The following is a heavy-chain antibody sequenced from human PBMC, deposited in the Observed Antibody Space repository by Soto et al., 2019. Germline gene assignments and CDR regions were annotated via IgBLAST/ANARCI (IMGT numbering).Heavy chain of an antibody. CDR3: AGERYCSSTSCYDAFDI. CDR1: GGTFSSYA. J-gene: IGHJ3*02. V-gene: IGHV1-69*01. D-gene: IGHD2-2*01. Sequence: QVQLVQSGAEVKKPGSSVKVSCKASGGTFSSYAISWVRQAPGQGLEWMGGLIPIFGTANYAQKFQGRVTITADESTSTAYMELSSLRSEDTAVYYCAGERYCSSTSCYDAFDIWGQGTMVTVSS. CDR2: LIPIFGTA.